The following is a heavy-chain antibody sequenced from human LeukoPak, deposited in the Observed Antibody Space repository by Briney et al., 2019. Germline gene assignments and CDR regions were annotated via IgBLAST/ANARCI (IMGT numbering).Heavy chain of an antibody. J-gene: IGHJ6*03. CDR1: GGSINSNSYY. CDR2: IYYSGST. CDR3: ARRVGYSYYYYYYYMDV. D-gene: IGHD5-18*01. Sequence: SETLSLTCTVSGGSINSNSYYWGWIRQPPGKGLEWIGTIYYSGSTYYNPSLKSRVTISVDTSKNQFSLKLSSVTAADTAVYYCARRVGYSYYYYYYYMDVWGKGTTVTISS. V-gene: IGHV4-39*01.